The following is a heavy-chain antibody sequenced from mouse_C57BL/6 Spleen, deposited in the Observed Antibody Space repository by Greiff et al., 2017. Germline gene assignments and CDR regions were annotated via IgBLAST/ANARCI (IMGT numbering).Heavy chain of an antibody. Sequence: VKLMESGPELVKPGASVKISCKASGYAFSSSWMNWVKQRPGKGLEWIGRIYPGDGDTNYNGKFKGKATLTADKSSSTAYMQLSSLTSEDSAVYFCATLYYYGSSSDYWGQGTTLTVSS. CDR1: GYAFSSSW. CDR2: IYPGDGDT. CDR3: ATLYYYGSSSDY. V-gene: IGHV1-82*01. J-gene: IGHJ2*01. D-gene: IGHD1-1*01.